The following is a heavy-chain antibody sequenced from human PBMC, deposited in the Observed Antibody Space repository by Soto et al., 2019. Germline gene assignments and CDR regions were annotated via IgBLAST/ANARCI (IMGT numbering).Heavy chain of an antibody. CDR3: VCMNADSYQVYYAVEV. CDR1: GFSLPTGRMG. D-gene: IGHD2-2*01. J-gene: IGHJ6*02. V-gene: IGHV2-26*01. CDR2: IFSDDER. Sequence: QVTLKESGPVLVKPTEPLPLTCTGSGFSLPTGRMGVSWIRQPQGQALEWLAHIFSDDERSYSTYMQSRLNITKDTSGSQVVLSMTNVDPVDTGTDYCVCMNADSYQVYYAVEVWGQGTTVTVSS.